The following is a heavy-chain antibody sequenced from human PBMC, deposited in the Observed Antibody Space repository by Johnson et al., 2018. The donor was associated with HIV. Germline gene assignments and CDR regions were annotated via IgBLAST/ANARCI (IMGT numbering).Heavy chain of an antibody. J-gene: IGHJ3*02. Sequence: HVQLVESGGGVVQPGRSLRLSCAASGFTFSSYGMHWVRQAPGKGLEWVAVISYDGSNKYYADSVKGRFTISRDNSKNTLYLQMNSLRAEDTAVYYCAKEYSSPYGDYDGDAFDIWGQGTMVTVSS. V-gene: IGHV3-30*18. CDR1: GFTFSSYG. CDR2: ISYDGSNK. D-gene: IGHD4-17*01. CDR3: AKEYSSPYGDYDGDAFDI.